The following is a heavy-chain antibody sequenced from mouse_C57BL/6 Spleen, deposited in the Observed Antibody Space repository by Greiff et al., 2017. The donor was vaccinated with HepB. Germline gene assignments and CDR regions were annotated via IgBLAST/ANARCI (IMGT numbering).Heavy chain of an antibody. CDR3: TTDALFITTVGLDY. D-gene: IGHD1-1*01. CDR1: GFNIKDYY. CDR2: IDPEDGDT. Sequence: EVQLQQSGAELVRPGASVKLSCTASGFNIKDYYMHWVKQRPEQGLEWIGRIDPEDGDTEYAPKFQGKATMTADTSSNTAYLQLSSLTSEDTAVYYCTTDALFITTVGLDYWGQGTTLTVSS. V-gene: IGHV14-1*01. J-gene: IGHJ2*01.